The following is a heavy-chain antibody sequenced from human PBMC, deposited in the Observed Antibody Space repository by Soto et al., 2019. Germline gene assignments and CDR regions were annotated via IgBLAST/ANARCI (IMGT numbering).Heavy chain of an antibody. V-gene: IGHV4-61*01. CDR1: GGSVSSGNFY. CDR3: VRDPNWIYFDL. CDR2: INYSGNT. J-gene: IGHJ2*01. Sequence: QVQLQESGPGLVKPSETLSLTCTVSGGSVSSGNFYWSWVRQPPGKGPEWIGYINYSGNTNYNPSLKSRVTISIDTSKEQFSLKMSSLTAADTAVYYCVRDPNWIYFDLWGRGTPVTVSS. D-gene: IGHD5-12*01.